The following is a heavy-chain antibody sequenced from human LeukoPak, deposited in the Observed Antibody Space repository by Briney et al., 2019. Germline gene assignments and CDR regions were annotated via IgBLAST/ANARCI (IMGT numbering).Heavy chain of an antibody. CDR1: GFTFSTYA. Sequence: PGGSLRLSCAASGFTFSTYAMSWVRQAPGKGLEWVSTIIPAGTTTYYAESVKGRFTNSRDNSKNTLYLQMNSPRAEDAAVYFCTRRAAYFFEYWGQGTLLTVPS. CDR2: IIPAGTTT. J-gene: IGHJ4*02. CDR3: TRRAAYFFEY. V-gene: IGHV3-23*01. D-gene: IGHD6-25*01.